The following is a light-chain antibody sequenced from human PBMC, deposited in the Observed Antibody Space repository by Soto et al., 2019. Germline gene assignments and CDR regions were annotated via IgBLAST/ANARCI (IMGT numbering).Light chain of an antibody. CDR2: EVS. Sequence: QSALTQPPSASGSPGQSVTISCTGTSSDVGGYNYVSWYQQHPGKAPKLMIYEVSKRPSGVPDRFSGSKSGNTASLTVSGLQAEDEADYYCSSYAGSNNVVFGGGPTLTVL. J-gene: IGLJ2*01. CDR3: SSYAGSNNVV. CDR1: SSDVGGYNY. V-gene: IGLV2-8*01.